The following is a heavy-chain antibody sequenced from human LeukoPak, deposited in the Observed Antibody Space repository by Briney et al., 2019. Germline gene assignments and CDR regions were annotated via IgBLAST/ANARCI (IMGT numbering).Heavy chain of an antibody. V-gene: IGHV3-7*01. CDR1: GFTFSNYW. Sequence: GGSLRLSCIASGFTFSNYWMGWVRQAPGKGLEWVANIKEDGTTIYYVDSVKGRFTISRDNAKNSLYLQMNSVRDEDTAVYYCAREVDYGWFDPWGQGTLVAVSS. CDR2: IKEDGTTI. J-gene: IGHJ5*02. CDR3: AREVDYGWFDP. D-gene: IGHD3-16*01.